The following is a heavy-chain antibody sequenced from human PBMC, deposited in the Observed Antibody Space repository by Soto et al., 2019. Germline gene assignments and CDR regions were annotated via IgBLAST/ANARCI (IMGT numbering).Heavy chain of an antibody. D-gene: IGHD3-10*01. CDR2: IFYSGTA. V-gene: IGHV4-39*01. Sequence: SETLSLTCPVSGASIDSSAYYWAWIRQPPGKGLEWIGSIFYSGTAYYNPSLAGRVTMSVDTSKNQFSLKLSSVTAADTAVYYCARHYDFVVRDAHFDYWGQGTLVTVSS. CDR1: GASIDSSAYY. J-gene: IGHJ4*02. CDR3: ARHYDFVVRDAHFDY.